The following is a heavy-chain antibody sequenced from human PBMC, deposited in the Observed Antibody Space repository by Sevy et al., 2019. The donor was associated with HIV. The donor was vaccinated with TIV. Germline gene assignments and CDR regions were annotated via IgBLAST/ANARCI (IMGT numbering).Heavy chain of an antibody. Sequence: GGSLRLSCAAYGFSFSTYAMSWVRPAPGEGLEWVSAVRTTGITHYAESVKGRFTISRDNSINTLYLHMNSLRADDTAIFYCVKDSVGNYVRLFDNWGLGTLVTVSS. V-gene: IGHV3-23*01. CDR1: GFSFSTYA. CDR2: VRTTGIT. D-gene: IGHD1-7*01. CDR3: VKDSVGNYVRLFDN. J-gene: IGHJ4*02.